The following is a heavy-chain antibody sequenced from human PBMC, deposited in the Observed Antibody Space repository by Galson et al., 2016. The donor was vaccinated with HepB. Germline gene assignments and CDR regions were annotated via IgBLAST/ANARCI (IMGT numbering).Heavy chain of an antibody. CDR1: GFTFSRYG. CDR2: ISYDGSNK. J-gene: IGHJ4*02. CDR3: AKEGCYYDSSGCGFDY. Sequence: SLRLSCAVSGFTFSRYGMYWVRQAPAKGLEWVALISYDGSNKYYADSVKGRFTISRDNSKNTLYLQMNSLRAEDKAVYYCAKEGCYYDSSGCGFDYWGQGTLVTVSS. D-gene: IGHD3-22*01. V-gene: IGHV3-30*18.